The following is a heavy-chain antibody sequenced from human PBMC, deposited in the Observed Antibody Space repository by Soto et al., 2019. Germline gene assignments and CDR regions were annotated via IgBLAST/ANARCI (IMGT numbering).Heavy chain of an antibody. CDR2: ISSSGGTI. CDR1: GVTFSDYY. V-gene: IGHV3-11*01. J-gene: IGHJ4*02. Sequence: PGGSLRLSCSASGVTFSDYYMSWIRQAPGKGLEWVSYISSSGGTIYYADSVKGRFTISRDNTKNSLYLQMNSLRAEDTAVYYCARDRSSSGLFDYWGQGTLVTVSS. D-gene: IGHD6-19*01. CDR3: ARDRSSSGLFDY.